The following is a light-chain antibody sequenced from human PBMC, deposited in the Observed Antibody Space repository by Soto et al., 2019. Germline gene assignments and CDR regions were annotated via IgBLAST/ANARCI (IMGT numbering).Light chain of an antibody. J-gene: IGKJ1*01. CDR1: QSISSY. Sequence: DIQMTQSPSSLSASVGDRVTITCRASQSISSYLNWYQQKPGKAPKLLIYAASSLQSGVPSRFSGSGSATDFNLTISSLQPEDFATDSCQQSYSTPPWTFGQGNKVEIK. V-gene: IGKV1-39*01. CDR2: AAS. CDR3: QQSYSTPPWT.